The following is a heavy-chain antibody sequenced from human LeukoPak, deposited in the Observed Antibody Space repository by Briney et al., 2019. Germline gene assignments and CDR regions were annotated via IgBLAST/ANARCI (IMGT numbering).Heavy chain of an antibody. CDR3: ARDVAIVFGGNAFDI. D-gene: IGHD3-22*01. CDR2: IYSGGST. J-gene: IGHJ3*02. Sequence: GGSLRLSCAASGFTVSSNYMSWVRQAPGKGLEWVSVIYSGGSTYYADSVKGRFTISRDNSKNTLYLQMNSLRAEDTAVYYCARDVAIVFGGNAFDIWGQGTMVTVSS. CDR1: GFTVSSNY. V-gene: IGHV3-66*01.